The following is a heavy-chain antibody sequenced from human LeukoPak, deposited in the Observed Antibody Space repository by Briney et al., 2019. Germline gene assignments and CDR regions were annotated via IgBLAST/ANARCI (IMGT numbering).Heavy chain of an antibody. CDR1: AFTFTTNS. V-gene: IGHV3-23*01. CDR2: TSGSGCHT. J-gene: IGHJ3*02. Sequence: PAESLTLSCAVSAFTFTTNSMSCVRQAQGKGREWVAATSGSGCHTHYADSVKGRYTISRDNPENTLYLQMDSLRAEDTGVYYCAKPTMLVVAAYAFDIWGEGTMV. D-gene: IGHD3-22*01. CDR3: AKPTMLVVAAYAFDI.